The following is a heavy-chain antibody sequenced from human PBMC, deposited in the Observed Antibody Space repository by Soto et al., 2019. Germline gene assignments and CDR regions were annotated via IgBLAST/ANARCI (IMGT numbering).Heavy chain of an antibody. Sequence: EVQLLESGGGLVQRGGSLRLCCAASGFTISSNAMSWVRQAPGKGLEWVSSISRFVGSTYYADSVKGRFTVSRDNSKNTLYLQMNSLRAEDAAVYYRAKIDTVSMTVLWRQGTLVTVSS. D-gene: IGHD5-18*01. CDR2: ISRFVGST. J-gene: IGHJ1*01. V-gene: IGHV3-23*01. CDR1: GFTISSNA. CDR3: AKIDTVSMTVL.